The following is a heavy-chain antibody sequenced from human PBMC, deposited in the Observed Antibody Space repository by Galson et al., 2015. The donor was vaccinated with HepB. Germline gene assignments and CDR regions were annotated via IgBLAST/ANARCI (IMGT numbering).Heavy chain of an antibody. D-gene: IGHD3-22*01. CDR1: GYTFTSYY. Sequence: SVKVSCKASGYTFTSYYMHWVRQAPGQGLEWMGKINPSGGSTSYAQKFQGRVTMTRDTSTSTVYMELSSLRSEDTAVYYCARDRAIVVGQDAFDIWGQGTMVTVSS. CDR2: INPSGGST. V-gene: IGHV1-46*01. J-gene: IGHJ3*02. CDR3: ARDRAIVVGQDAFDI.